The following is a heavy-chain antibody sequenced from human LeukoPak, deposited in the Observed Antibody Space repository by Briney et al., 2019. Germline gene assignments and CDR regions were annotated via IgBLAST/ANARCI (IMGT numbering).Heavy chain of an antibody. CDR2: IYTSGST. CDR3: AMRERLAAAFDY. V-gene: IGHV4-61*02. J-gene: IGHJ4*02. D-gene: IGHD6-13*01. CDR1: GGSISSASYY. Sequence: SQTLSLTCTVSGGSISSASYYWSWIRQPAGKGLEWIGRIYTSGSTNYNPSLKSRVTISVDTSKNQFSLKLSSATAADTAVYYCAMRERLAAAFDYWGQGTLVTVSS.